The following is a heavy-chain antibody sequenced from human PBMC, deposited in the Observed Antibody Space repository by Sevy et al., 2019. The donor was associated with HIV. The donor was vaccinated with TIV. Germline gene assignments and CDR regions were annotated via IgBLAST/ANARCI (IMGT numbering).Heavy chain of an antibody. CDR2: ISAYNGNT. CDR3: ARTHDHDQSLLRYFDWLLSFDY. J-gene: IGHJ4*02. D-gene: IGHD3-9*01. CDR1: GYTFTRYG. V-gene: IGHV1-18*01. Sequence: ASVKVSCKASGYTFTRYGISWVRQAPGQGLEWMGWISAYNGNTNYAQKLQGRVTMTTDTSTSTAYMELRSPRSDATAVYYCARTHDHDQSLLRYFDWLLSFDYSGQGTLVTVSS.